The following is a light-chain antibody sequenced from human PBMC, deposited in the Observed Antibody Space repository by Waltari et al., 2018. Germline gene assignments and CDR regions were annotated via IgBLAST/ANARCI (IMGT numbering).Light chain of an antibody. CDR1: SSDVGGYNY. V-gene: IGLV2-14*03. CDR2: DVN. J-gene: IGLJ1*01. CDR3: TSYTSSSTYV. Sequence: QSALTQPASVSGSPGQSITIPFPGTSSDVGGYNYVTWYQHHPAKAPKLMIYDVNKSPSGVSDRFSGSKSGNTASLTISGLQTEDEADYYCTSYTSSSTYVFGIGTKVTVL.